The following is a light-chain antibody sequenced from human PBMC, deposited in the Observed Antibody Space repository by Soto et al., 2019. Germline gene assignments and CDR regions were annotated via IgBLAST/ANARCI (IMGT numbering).Light chain of an antibody. CDR1: SSNIGAGYD. CDR2: GNS. V-gene: IGLV1-40*01. CDR3: QSYDSSLSDSV. J-gene: IGLJ2*01. Sequence: QSVLTQPPSVSGAPGQRVTISCTGSSSNIGAGYDVHWYQQLPGTAPKLLIYGNSNRPSGVPDRFSGSKSGTSASLPITGVQAEDDDDYYCQSYDSSLSDSVFGGGTKLTVL.